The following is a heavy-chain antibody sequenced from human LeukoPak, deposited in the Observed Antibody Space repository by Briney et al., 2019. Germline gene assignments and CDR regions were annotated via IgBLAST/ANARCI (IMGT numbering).Heavy chain of an antibody. V-gene: IGHV1-2*04. J-gene: IGHJ4*02. CDR1: GYTFTGYY. D-gene: IGHD1-1*01. CDR2: INPNSGGT. CDR3: ARFTTGTAAIDY. Sequence: ASVKVSCKASGYTFTGYYMHWVRQAPGQGLEWMGWINPNSGGTNYAQKFQGWVTMTRGTSISTAYMELSRLRSDDTAVYYCARFTTGTAAIDYWGQGTLVTVSS.